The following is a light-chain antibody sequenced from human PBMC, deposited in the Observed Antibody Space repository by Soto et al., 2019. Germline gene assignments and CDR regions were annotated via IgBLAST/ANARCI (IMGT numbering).Light chain of an antibody. CDR3: NSYTSSSTPVV. CDR2: NDS. J-gene: IGLJ2*01. V-gene: IGLV1-44*01. CDR1: SSNIGSNT. Sequence: QSVLIQPPSASGTPGQRVTISCSGSSSNIGSNTVNWFQQVPGMAPRLLIYNDSQRPSGVPDRFSGSRSGTSASLTISGLQAEDEADYYCNSYTSSSTPVVFGGGTQLTVL.